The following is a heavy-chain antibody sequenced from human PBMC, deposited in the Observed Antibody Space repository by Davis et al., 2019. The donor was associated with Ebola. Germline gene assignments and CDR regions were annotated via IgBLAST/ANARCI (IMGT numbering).Heavy chain of an antibody. J-gene: IGHJ4*02. V-gene: IGHV3-33*01. Sequence: GESLKISCAASGFTFSSYGMHWVRQAPGKGLEWVAVIWYDGSNKYYADSVKGRFTISRDNSKNTLYLQMNSLRAEDTAVYYCARWGYRCSGGSCYSGYFDYWGQGTLVTVSS. CDR1: GFTFSSYG. CDR2: IWYDGSNK. CDR3: ARWGYRCSGGSCYSGYFDY. D-gene: IGHD2-15*01.